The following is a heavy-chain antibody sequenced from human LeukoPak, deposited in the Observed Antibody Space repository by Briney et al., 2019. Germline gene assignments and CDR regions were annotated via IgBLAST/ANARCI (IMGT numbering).Heavy chain of an antibody. CDR2: INPNSGGT. CDR1: GYTFTGYY. D-gene: IGHD6-13*01. Sequence: ASVKVSCKASGYTFTGYYMHWVRQAPGQGLEWMGWINPNSGGTNYAQKFQGWVTMTRDTSISTAYMELSRLRSDDTAVYYCARALSSSWSYYYYGMDVWGQGTTVTVSS. J-gene: IGHJ6*02. V-gene: IGHV1-2*04. CDR3: ARALSSSWSYYYYGMDV.